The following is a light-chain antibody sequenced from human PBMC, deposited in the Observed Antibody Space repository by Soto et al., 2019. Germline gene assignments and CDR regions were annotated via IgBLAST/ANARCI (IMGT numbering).Light chain of an antibody. Sequence: DIQMTQSPSSLSASVGDRVTITCRASQSISTYLNWFQHKPGKAPKLLIYAASSLQSGVPSRFSGSGSRTDFTLTISSLQREDFATYYCQQSYSVPLAFGGGTKVEIK. V-gene: IGKV1-39*01. CDR3: QQSYSVPLA. CDR1: QSISTY. J-gene: IGKJ4*01. CDR2: AAS.